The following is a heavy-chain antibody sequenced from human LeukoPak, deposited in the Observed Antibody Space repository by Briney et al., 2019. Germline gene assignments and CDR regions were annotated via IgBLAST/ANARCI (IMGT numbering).Heavy chain of an antibody. CDR3: ARVARGQWLVAEYFQH. Sequence: ASVKASCKASGYTFTGYYMHWVRQAPGQGLEWMGWINPNSGGTNYAQKFQGRVTMTRDTSISTAYMELSRLRSDDTAVYYCARVARGQWLVAEYFQHWGQGTLVTVSS. J-gene: IGHJ1*01. D-gene: IGHD6-19*01. V-gene: IGHV1-2*02. CDR2: INPNSGGT. CDR1: GYTFTGYY.